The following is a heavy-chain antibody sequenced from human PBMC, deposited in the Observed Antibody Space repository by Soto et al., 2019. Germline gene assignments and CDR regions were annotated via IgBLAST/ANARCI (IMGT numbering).Heavy chain of an antibody. CDR1: GFSLSTSGVG. CDR2: IYWDDDK. Sequence: SGPTLVNPTQTLTLTCTFSGFSLSTSGVGVGWIRQPPGKALEWLALIYWDDDKRYSPSLKSRLTITKDTSKNKVVLTMTNMDPLDTATYYGALNLASYYYDDSIDFWGQGTAVTVSS. CDR3: ALNLASYYYDDSIDF. J-gene: IGHJ6*02. V-gene: IGHV2-5*02. D-gene: IGHD5-18*01.